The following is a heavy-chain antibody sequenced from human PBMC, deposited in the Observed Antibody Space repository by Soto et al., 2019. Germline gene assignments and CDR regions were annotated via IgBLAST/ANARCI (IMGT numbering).Heavy chain of an antibody. CDR2: INSIGDNT. CDR1: GFTFSRYS. Sequence: PGGSLRLSCSGSGFTFSRYSLMWFRRAPGKGLEYVSTINSIGDNTWYAGSVKGRFTTSRDNSMNTVYLQMSSLRSEDTSVYYCVTFYHFWSGSNEVLGPAQWGQGTMVTVS. V-gene: IGHV3-64D*08. CDR3: VTFYHFWSGSNEVLGPAQ. J-gene: IGHJ4*02. D-gene: IGHD3-3*01.